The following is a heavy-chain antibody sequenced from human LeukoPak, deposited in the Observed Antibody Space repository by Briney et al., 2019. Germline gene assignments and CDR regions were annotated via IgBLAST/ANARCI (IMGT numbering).Heavy chain of an antibody. CDR2: LSGSGSST. Sequence: GGSLRLSCARSGFTFCIYAISGVPPAPQGGLEWISGLSGSGSSTYYTHSLKSRFTISRDNSKNTLYLQINSLRAEDTAVYYCARDGLLLMVCAHDYWGEGTLVTVSS. D-gene: IGHD2-8*01. CDR1: GFTFCIYA. J-gene: IGHJ4*02. CDR3: ARDGLLLMVCAHDY. V-gene: IGHV3-23*01.